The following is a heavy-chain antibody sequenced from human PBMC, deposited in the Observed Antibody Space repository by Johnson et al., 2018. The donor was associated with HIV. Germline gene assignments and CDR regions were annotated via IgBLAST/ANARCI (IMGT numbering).Heavy chain of an antibody. Sequence: VQLVESGGGVVQPGGSLRLSCAASGFTVSSNYMSWVRQAPGKGLEWVSGISWNSGSIGYADSVKGRFTISRDNSKNTLYLQMDSLRIEDTAVYYCAVLTTGGLRVGNFDIWGQGTMVTVSS. CDR1: GFTVSSNY. V-gene: IGHV3-66*02. D-gene: IGHD1-1*01. J-gene: IGHJ3*02. CDR2: SWNSGSI. CDR3: AVLTTGGLRVGNFDI.